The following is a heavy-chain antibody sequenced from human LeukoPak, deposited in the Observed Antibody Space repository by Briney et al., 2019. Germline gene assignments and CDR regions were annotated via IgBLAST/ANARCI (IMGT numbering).Heavy chain of an antibody. CDR2: ISDNEGRT. CDR1: GFTFNYYA. V-gene: IGHV3-23*01. Sequence: PGGSLRLSCAASGFTFNYYAMSWVRQAPGKGLEWVSGISDNEGRTYYTDPVKGRFTISRDNTKNTVYLQMNNLRADDTAVYFCARHDSFIPYWGQGTLVTVSS. D-gene: IGHD2-21*01. J-gene: IGHJ4*02. CDR3: ARHDSFIPY.